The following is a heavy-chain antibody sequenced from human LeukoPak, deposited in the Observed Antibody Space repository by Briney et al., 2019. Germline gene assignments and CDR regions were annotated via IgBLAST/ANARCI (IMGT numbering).Heavy chain of an antibody. CDR2: IYYSGST. D-gene: IGHD2-2*01. Sequence: SETLSLTCTVSGGSISSSSCYWGWIRQPPGKGLEWIGSIYYSGSTYYNPSLKSRVTISVDTSKNQFSLKLSSVTAADTAVYYCARHNYVVPATDGGFDPWGQGTLVTVSS. J-gene: IGHJ5*02. CDR3: ARHNYVVPATDGGFDP. V-gene: IGHV4-39*01. CDR1: GGSISSSSCY.